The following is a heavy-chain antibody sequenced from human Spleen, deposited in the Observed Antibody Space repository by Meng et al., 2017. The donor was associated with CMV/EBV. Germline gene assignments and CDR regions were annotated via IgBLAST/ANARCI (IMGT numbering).Heavy chain of an antibody. CDR2: IHWNGGSP. J-gene: IGHJ6*02. V-gene: IGHV3-20*04. CDR3: ATSRATYYYYAMDV. CDR1: GFTFDDYG. Sequence: GGSLRLSCEASGFTFDDYGMSWVRQAPGKGLEWLSGIHWNGGSPGYADSVKGRFTISRDNAKNSLYLQMNSLRAEDTALYYCATSRATYYYYAMDVWGQGTTVTVSS. D-gene: IGHD1-26*01.